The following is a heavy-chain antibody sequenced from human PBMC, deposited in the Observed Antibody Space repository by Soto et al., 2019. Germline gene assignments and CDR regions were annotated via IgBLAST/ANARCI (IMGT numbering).Heavy chain of an antibody. CDR1: GDSISSDKW. Sequence: SETLSLTCAVSGDSISSDKWWSWVRQPPGKGLEWIGYIYYSGSTYYNPSLKSRVTISVDTSKNQFSLKLSSVTAADTAVYYCARHWKNSSGWHNNWFDPWGQGTLVTVSS. J-gene: IGHJ5*02. V-gene: IGHV4-30-4*01. D-gene: IGHD6-19*01. CDR2: IYYSGST. CDR3: ARHWKNSSGWHNNWFDP.